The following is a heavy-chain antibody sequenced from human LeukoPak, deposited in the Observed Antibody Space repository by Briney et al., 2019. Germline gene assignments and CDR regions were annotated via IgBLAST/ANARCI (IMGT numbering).Heavy chain of an antibody. CDR3: ARRAITIFGVFFDY. J-gene: IGHJ4*02. D-gene: IGHD3-3*01. CDR2: INHSGST. Sequence: SETLSLTCAVYGGSFSGYYWSWIRQPPGKGLEWIGEINHSGSTNYNPSLKSRVTISVDTSKNQFSLKLSSVTAADTAVYYCARRAITIFGVFFDYWGQGTLVTVSS. CDR1: GGSFSGYY. V-gene: IGHV4-34*01.